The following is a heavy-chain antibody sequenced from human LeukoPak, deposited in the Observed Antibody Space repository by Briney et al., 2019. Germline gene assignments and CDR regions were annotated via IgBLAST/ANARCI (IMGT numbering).Heavy chain of an antibody. CDR2: IKQDGSEK. J-gene: IGHJ6*03. CDR1: GFTFSSYW. D-gene: IGHD2/OR15-2a*01. CDR3: AKEVEGYQLLSRKYYYYYMDV. Sequence: GGSLRLSCAASGFTFSSYWMSWVRQAPGKGLEWVANIKQDGSEKYYVDSVKGRFTISRDNAKNSLYLQMNSLRAEDTAGYYCAKEVEGYQLLSRKYYYYYMDVWGKGTTVTISS. V-gene: IGHV3-7*01.